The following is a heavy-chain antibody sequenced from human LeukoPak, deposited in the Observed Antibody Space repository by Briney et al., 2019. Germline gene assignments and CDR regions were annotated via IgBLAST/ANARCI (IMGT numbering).Heavy chain of an antibody. D-gene: IGHD2-8*02. J-gene: IGHJ4*02. V-gene: IGHV3-7*01. CDR1: QFTFNGSW. CDR2: MDPAGSQK. CDR3: AIWSSGNY. Sequence: PGGSLRLSCADSQFTFNGSWMNWVRQAPGKGLEWAANMDPAGSQKCYVDSVKGRFTISKDNPGASLYLDMHSLRAEDTAIYDCAIWSSGNYWGQGTLVTVSS.